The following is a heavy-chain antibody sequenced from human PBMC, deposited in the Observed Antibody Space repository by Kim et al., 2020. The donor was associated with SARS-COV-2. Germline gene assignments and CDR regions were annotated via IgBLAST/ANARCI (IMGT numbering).Heavy chain of an antibody. CDR1: GFTFSSYD. V-gene: IGHV3-13*04. CDR3: ARGGKQLVGYYGMDV. CDR2: IGTAGDT. D-gene: IGHD6-6*01. Sequence: GGSLRLSCAASGFTFSSYDMHWVRQATGKGLEWVSAIGTAGDTYYPGSVKGRFTISRENAKNSLYLQMNSLRAGDTAVYYCARGGKQLVGYYGMDVWGQGTTVTVS. J-gene: IGHJ6*02.